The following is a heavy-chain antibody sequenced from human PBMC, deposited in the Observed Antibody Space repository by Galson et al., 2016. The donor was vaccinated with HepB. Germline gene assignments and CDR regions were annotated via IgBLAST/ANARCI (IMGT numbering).Heavy chain of an antibody. V-gene: IGHV3-23*01. Sequence: SLRLSCAASGFTFSSYAMNWVRQAPGKGLEWVSAISGSGDSTYYADSVKGRFTISRDSSKNTLYLQMNSLRAEDTAVYYCTKHYGYPVSAVFGVVFEPMFDFWGQGTLVTVPS. CDR1: GFTFSSYA. D-gene: IGHD3-3*01. CDR3: TKHYGYPVSAVFGVVFEPMFDF. J-gene: IGHJ4*02. CDR2: ISGSGDST.